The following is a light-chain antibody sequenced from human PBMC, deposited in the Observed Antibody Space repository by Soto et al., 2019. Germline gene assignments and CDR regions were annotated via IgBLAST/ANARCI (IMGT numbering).Light chain of an antibody. CDR1: KSVGSY. J-gene: IGKJ2*01. V-gene: IGKV3-11*01. CDR2: DAS. CDR3: QQRSNWPPYT. Sequence: EIVLTQSPAPLALSPGEGTTSSSMASKSVGSYLAWYKQKHGQAPRLLIYDASNRATGIPARFSGSGSGTAFPLTISSLEPEDFAVYYCQQRSNWPPYTFGQGTKLEIK.